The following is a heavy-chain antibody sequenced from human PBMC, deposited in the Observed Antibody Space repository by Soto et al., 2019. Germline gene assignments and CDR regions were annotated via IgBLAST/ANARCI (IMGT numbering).Heavy chain of an antibody. D-gene: IGHD2-15*01. CDR1: GYTFTSYG. J-gene: IGHJ1*01. V-gene: IGHV1-18*01. CDR2: ISAYNGNT. Sequence: GASVKVSCKASGYTFTSYGISWVRQAPGQGLEWMGWISAYNGNTNYAQKLQGRVTMTTDTSTSTAYMELRSLRSDDTAVYYCARIMGYCSGGSCQPPLLAPCGQGSLVTVSS. CDR3: ARIMGYCSGGSCQPPLLAP.